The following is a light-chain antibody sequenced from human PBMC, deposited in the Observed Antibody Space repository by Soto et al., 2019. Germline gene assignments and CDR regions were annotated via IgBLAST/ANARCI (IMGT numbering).Light chain of an antibody. V-gene: IGKV3-15*01. CDR3: QQYNNWPPYT. J-gene: IGKJ2*01. CDR2: GAS. Sequence: EIVMTQSPATLSVSPGERATLSCRASRSVSSNLAWYQQKPGQAPRLLMYGASTRATGIPARFSGSGSGTEFTHTISSLQSEDFAVYYCQQYNNWPPYTFGQGNKLEIK. CDR1: RSVSSN.